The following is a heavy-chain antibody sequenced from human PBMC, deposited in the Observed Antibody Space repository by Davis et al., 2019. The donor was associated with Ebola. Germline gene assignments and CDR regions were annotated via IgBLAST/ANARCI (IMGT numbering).Heavy chain of an antibody. D-gene: IGHD5-24*01. CDR3: ASWRWNEAVDM. CDR2: PYIGDTT. CDR1: GLTVTDNF. V-gene: IGHV3-66*02. J-gene: IGHJ3*02. Sequence: GESLKISCAASGLTVTDNFMSWVRQTPEKGLEWVSTPYIGDTTQYTDAVKGRFTISRDNSKNTLYLQMNSLRGEDTAVYYCASWRWNEAVDMWGQGTMVTVSS.